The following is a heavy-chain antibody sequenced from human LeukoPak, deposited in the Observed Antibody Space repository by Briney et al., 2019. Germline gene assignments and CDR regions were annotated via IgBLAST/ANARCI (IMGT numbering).Heavy chain of an antibody. CDR2: IYYSGST. CDR3: ARGRIWFGDQYYFDY. V-gene: IGHV4-61*01. D-gene: IGHD3-10*01. Sequence: PSETLSLTCTVSGGSVSSGSYYWSWIRQPPGKGLEWIGYIYYSGSTNYNPSLKSRVTISVDTSKSQFSLKLSSVTAADTAVYYCARGRIWFGDQYYFDYWGQGTLVTVSS. CDR1: GGSVSSGSYY. J-gene: IGHJ4*02.